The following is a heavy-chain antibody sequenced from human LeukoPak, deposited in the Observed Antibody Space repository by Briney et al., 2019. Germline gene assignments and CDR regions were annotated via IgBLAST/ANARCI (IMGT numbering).Heavy chain of an antibody. CDR1: GYTFANYG. CDR3: ARGYCTSTSCPGGFDY. Sequence: ASVTVSFTASGYTFANYGITWVRQAPGQGLEGMGWISVYNGNTNYAQNLQGRVTMTTDTSTSTAYMELRSLRSDDTAVYYCARGYCTSTSCPGGFDYWGQGTLVTVSS. V-gene: IGHV1-18*01. CDR2: ISVYNGNT. D-gene: IGHD2-2*01. J-gene: IGHJ4*02.